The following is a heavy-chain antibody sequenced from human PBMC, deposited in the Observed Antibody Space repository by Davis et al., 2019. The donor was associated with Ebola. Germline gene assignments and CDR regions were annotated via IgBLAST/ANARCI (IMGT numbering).Heavy chain of an antibody. CDR1: GYSFTSYW. CDR2: IYPGDSAT. CDR3: ARHPLVCSSSWPSLTFYYYGMDV. Sequence: GASLKISCKGSGYSFTSYWIGWLRQMPGKGLEWMGIIYPGDSATRYSPSLQGQVTISADKSISTAYLQWSSLKASDTAMYYCARHPLVCSSSWPSLTFYYYGMDVWGQGTTVTVSS. J-gene: IGHJ6*02. D-gene: IGHD6-13*01. V-gene: IGHV5-51*01.